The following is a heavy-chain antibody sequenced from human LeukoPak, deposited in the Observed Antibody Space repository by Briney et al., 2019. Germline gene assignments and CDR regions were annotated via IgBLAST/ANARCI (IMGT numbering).Heavy chain of an antibody. V-gene: IGHV4-34*01. Sequence: PSETLSLTCAVYGGSFSGYYWSWIRQPPGKGREWIGEINHSGSTNYNPSLKSRVTISVDTSKNQFSLKLSSVTAADTAVYYCARRRWGYSSRQVDPWGQGTLVTVSS. J-gene: IGHJ5*02. CDR3: ARRRWGYSSRQVDP. CDR2: INHSGST. D-gene: IGHD6-13*01. CDR1: GGSFSGYY.